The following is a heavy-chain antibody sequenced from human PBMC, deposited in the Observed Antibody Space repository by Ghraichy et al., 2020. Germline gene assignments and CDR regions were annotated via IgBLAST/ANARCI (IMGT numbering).Heavy chain of an antibody. CDR1: GFTFSSYW. J-gene: IGHJ6*01. D-gene: IGHD6-19*01. CDR2: IKQDGSEK. CDR3: ARDGQWLENYYYYYGMDV. Sequence: GGPLRLSCAASGFTFSSYWMSWVRQAPGKGLEWVANIKQDGSEKYYVDSVKGRFTISRDNAKNSLYLQMNSLRAEDTAVYYCARDGQWLENYYYYYGMDVWGQGTTVTVSS. V-gene: IGHV3-7*01.